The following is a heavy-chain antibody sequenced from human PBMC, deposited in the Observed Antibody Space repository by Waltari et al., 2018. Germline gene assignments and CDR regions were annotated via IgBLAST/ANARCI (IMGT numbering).Heavy chain of an antibody. Sequence: VQLVESGGGLMQPGGSLRLSCAASGFTFSSYAMHWVRQAPGKGLEWVAVISYDGSNKYYADSVKGRFTISRDNSKNTLYLQMNSLRAEDTAVYYCARPDYDILGFDPWGQGTLVTVSS. CDR3: ARPDYDILGFDP. CDR2: ISYDGSNK. V-gene: IGHV3-30*01. J-gene: IGHJ5*02. CDR1: GFTFSSYA. D-gene: IGHD3-9*01.